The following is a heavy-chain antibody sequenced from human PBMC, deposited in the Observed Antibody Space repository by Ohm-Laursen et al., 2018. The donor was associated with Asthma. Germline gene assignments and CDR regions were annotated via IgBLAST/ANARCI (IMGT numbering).Heavy chain of an antibody. CDR1: GSFPGYF. V-gene: IGHV4-34*01. Sequence: PGTLSLTCAVYGSFPGYFWTWVRQSPEMGLEWIGEINHIGEAYYNPSLASRVTISVGTSKKQFSPNLTSVTAADTAIYSCARGRTLRHWAQGTLVTVSS. J-gene: IGHJ4*02. CDR2: INHIGEA. CDR3: ARGRTLRH.